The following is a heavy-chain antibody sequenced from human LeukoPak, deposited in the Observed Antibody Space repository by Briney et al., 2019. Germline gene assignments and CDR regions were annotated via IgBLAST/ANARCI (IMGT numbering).Heavy chain of an antibody. CDR3: ARRVEYYDRNGLYGGDHFDY. V-gene: IGHV4-39*01. D-gene: IGHD3-22*01. CDR2: IYYSGST. J-gene: IGHJ4*02. Sequence: SETLSLTCSVSGDSSSITNYYWDWIRQPPGKGLEWIGSIYYSGSTYYNPSVKSRVTISVDTSKNQFSLRLSSVTAADTAVYYCARRVEYYDRNGLYGGDHFDYWGQGTLVTVSS. CDR1: GDSSSITNYY.